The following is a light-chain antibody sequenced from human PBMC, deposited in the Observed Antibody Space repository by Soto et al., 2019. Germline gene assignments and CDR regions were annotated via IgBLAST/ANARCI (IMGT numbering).Light chain of an antibody. CDR1: SSDVGGYNY. CDR2: DVS. J-gene: IGLJ1*01. CDR3: SSYTSSSTV. V-gene: IGLV2-14*01. Sequence: ALTQPASVSGSPGQSITISCTGTSSDVGGYNYVSWYQQHPGKSPKLMIYDVSNRPSGVSNRFSGSKSGNTASLTISGLQAEDEADYYCSSYTSSSTVFGPGTKLTVL.